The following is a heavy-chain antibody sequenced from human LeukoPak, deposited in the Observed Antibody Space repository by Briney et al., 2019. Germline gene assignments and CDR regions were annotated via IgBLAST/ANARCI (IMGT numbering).Heavy chain of an antibody. CDR3: TTGERRFDSSGYYPYYFDY. Sequence: GGSLRLSCAVSGFTFSNVWMSWVRQAAGKGLEWVGRVKSKADDGTTDYAAPVKGRFTISRDDSKNTLYLQMNSLKTEDTAVYYCTTGERRFDSSGYYPYYFDYWGQGTLVTVSS. CDR1: GFTFSNVW. J-gene: IGHJ4*02. V-gene: IGHV3-15*01. D-gene: IGHD3-22*01. CDR2: VKSKADDGTT.